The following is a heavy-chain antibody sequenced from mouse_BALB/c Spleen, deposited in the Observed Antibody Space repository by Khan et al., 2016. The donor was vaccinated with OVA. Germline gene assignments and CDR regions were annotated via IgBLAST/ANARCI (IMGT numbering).Heavy chain of an antibody. V-gene: IGHV1S81*02. Sequence: QVQLQQSGAELVKPGASVKLSCKASGYTFISYYMYWVKQRPGQGLEWIGEINPSDGDTNFNEKFKSKATLTVDKSSNTAYMQLSSLASEDCAVYSCIRSGYGSFAYWGQGNLVTGSA. CDR2: INPSDGDT. CDR1: GYTFISYY. D-gene: IGHD2-2*01. J-gene: IGHJ3*01. CDR3: IRSGYGSFAY.